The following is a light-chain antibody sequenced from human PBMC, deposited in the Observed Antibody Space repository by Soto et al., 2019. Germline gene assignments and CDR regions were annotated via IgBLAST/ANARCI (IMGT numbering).Light chain of an antibody. J-gene: IGLJ2*01. CDR1: SIDVGTYTL. CDR3: CSYAGSKTFVV. V-gene: IGLV2-23*02. Sequence: QSALPQPASVSGSPGQSITISCTGTSIDVGTYTLVSWYRQYPGKAPKLLLYEVTKLPSGVSNRFSGSKSGNTASLTISGLQAEDEADYFCCSYAGSKTFVVFGGGTKVTVL. CDR2: EVT.